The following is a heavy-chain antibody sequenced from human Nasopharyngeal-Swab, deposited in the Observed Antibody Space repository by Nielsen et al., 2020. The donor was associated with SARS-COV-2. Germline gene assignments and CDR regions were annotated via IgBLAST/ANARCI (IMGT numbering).Heavy chain of an antibody. CDR2: INPSGGST. CDR1: GYTFTSYY. D-gene: IGHD1-1*01. Sequence: ASVKVSCKASGYTFTSYYMHWARQAPGQGLEWMGIINPSGGSTSYAQKFQGRVTMTRDTSTSTVYMELSSLRSEDTAVYYCARDRFWTGAFDIWGQGTMVTVSS. CDR3: ARDRFWTGAFDI. V-gene: IGHV1-46*01. J-gene: IGHJ3*02.